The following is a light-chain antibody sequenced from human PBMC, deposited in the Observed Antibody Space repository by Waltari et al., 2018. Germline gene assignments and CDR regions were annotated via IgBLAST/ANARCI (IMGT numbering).Light chain of an antibody. Sequence: QSALTQPASVSGSPGQSITISCSGTDSDVGAYDFVSWYQQPPGKAPHLIIYEVSDRPPGISNLFSSSKSGNTASLTISGLQAEDEADYCCSSYTTSSAPGVFGTGTRVTVL. CDR2: EVS. CDR3: SSYTTSSAPGV. V-gene: IGLV2-14*01. CDR1: DSDVGAYDF. J-gene: IGLJ1*01.